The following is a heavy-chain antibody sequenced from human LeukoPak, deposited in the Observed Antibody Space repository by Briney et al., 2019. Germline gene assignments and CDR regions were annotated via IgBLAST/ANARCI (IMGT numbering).Heavy chain of an antibody. Sequence: GGSLRLSCAASGFTFSNAWMNWVRQAPGKGLEWVGRIKSKTDDGTTDYAAPVKGRFTISRDDSKNTLYLQMNSLKTEDTAVYYCTTNNYYDSSGYYYPFDYWGQGTLVTVSS. CDR3: TTNNYYDSSGYYYPFDY. D-gene: IGHD3-22*01. CDR1: GFTFSNAW. CDR2: IKSKTDDGTT. J-gene: IGHJ4*02. V-gene: IGHV3-15*07.